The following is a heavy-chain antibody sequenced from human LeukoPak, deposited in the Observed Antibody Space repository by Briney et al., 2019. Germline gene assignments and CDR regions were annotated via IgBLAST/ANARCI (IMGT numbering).Heavy chain of an antibody. J-gene: IGHJ4*02. CDR3: AKLGTPKGVRWAHDY. CDR1: GFTFSSYG. CDR2: ISYDGSNK. D-gene: IGHD4-23*01. Sequence: GRSLRLSCAASGFTFSSYGMHWVRQAPGKGLEWVAVISYDGSNKYYADSVKGRFTISRDNSKNTLYLQMNSLRAEDTAVYYCAKLGTPKGVRWAHDYWGQGTLVTVSS. V-gene: IGHV3-30*18.